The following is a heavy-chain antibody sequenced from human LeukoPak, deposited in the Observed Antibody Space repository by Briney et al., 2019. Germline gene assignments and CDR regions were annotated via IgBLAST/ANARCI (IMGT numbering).Heavy chain of an antibody. CDR3: ARVGSGSYNADC. J-gene: IGHJ4*02. D-gene: IGHD3-10*01. V-gene: IGHV1-3*01. Sequence: FQGRVTITRDTSASTAYMELSSLRSEDTAVYYCARVGSGSYNADCWGQGTLVTVSS.